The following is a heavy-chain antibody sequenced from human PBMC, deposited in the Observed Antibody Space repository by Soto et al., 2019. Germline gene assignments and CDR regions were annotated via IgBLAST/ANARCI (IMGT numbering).Heavy chain of an antibody. CDR1: GFTFSSYG. Sequence: GGSLRLSCAASGFTFSSYGMHWVRQAPGKGLEWVAVIWYDGSNKYYADSVKGRFTISRDNSKNTLYLQMNSLRAEDTAVYYCARDLFSHSSSPDYWGQGTLVTVSS. D-gene: IGHD6-6*01. CDR2: IWYDGSNK. V-gene: IGHV3-33*01. CDR3: ARDLFSHSSSPDY. J-gene: IGHJ4*02.